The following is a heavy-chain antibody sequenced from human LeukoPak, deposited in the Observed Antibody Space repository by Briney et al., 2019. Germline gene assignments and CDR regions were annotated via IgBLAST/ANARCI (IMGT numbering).Heavy chain of an antibody. CDR2: IKQDGSEK. D-gene: IGHD3-10*01. J-gene: IGHJ6*02. CDR1: GFTFSSYW. Sequence: GGSLRLSCAASGFTFSSYWMSWVRHAPGKGLEWVANIKQDGSEKHYVDSVKGRFTIARDNAKNSLYMAMNSLRGEDTAVYYCARDVKELKWFGELLAGGPSEYYAMDVWGQGTTVTVSS. CDR3: ARDVKELKWFGELLAGGPSEYYAMDV. V-gene: IGHV3-7*01.